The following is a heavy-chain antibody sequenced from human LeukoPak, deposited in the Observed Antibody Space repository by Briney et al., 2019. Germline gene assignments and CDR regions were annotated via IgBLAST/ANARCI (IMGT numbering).Heavy chain of an antibody. J-gene: IGHJ4*02. D-gene: IGHD5-12*01. V-gene: IGHV3-33*01. CDR2: IWYDGSNK. CDR1: GFTFSSYG. CDR3: ARGDGYSGYDSRGLDY. Sequence: PGGSLRLSCAASGFTFSSYGMHWVRQAPGKGLEWVAVIWYDGSNKYYADSVKGRFTISRDNSKNTLYLQMNSLRAEDTAVYYCARGDGYSGYDSRGLDYWGQGTLVTVSS.